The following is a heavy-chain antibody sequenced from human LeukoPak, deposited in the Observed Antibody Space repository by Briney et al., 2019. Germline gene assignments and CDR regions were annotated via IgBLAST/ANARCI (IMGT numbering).Heavy chain of an antibody. CDR2: IYYSGST. V-gene: IGHV4-39*01. CDR1: GGPISSSTYY. J-gene: IGHJ4*02. D-gene: IGHD3-10*01. CDR3: AHSGSYYHFDS. Sequence: SETLSLTCTVSGGPISSSTYYWGWIRQSPGRGLEWIGSIYYSGSTYYNPSLKSRVTISVDTSKKQFSLKLSSVTAADTAVYSCAHSGSYYHFDSWGQGTLVTVSS.